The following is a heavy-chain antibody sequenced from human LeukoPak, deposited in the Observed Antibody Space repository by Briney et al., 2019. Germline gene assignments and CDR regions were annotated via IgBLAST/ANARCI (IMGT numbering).Heavy chain of an antibody. V-gene: IGHV4-59*01. CDR2: IYYSGST. CDR1: GGSISSYY. J-gene: IGHJ4*02. D-gene: IGHD3-16*01. Sequence: SETLSLTCTVSGGSISSYYWSWIRQPPGKGLEWIGYIYYSGSTNYNPSLKSRVTISVDTSKSQFSLKLSSVTAADTAVYYCARGPLGDLDYWGQGTLVTVSS. CDR3: ARGPLGDLDY.